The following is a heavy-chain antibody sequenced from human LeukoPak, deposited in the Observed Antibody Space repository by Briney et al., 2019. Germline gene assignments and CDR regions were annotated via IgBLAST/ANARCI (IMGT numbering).Heavy chain of an antibody. CDR2: IYSGGVT. Sequence: PGGSLRLSCAASGFSVSTNYMNWVRQAPGKGLEWVSIIYSGGVTYYADSVKGRFTISRDNSKNTLYLQMNSLRAEDTAVYYCARDDYADYWGQGTLVTVSS. J-gene: IGHJ4*02. CDR3: ARDDYADY. V-gene: IGHV3-66*01. CDR1: GFSVSTNY.